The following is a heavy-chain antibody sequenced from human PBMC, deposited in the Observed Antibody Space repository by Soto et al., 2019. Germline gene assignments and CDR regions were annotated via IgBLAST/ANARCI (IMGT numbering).Heavy chain of an antibody. CDR1: GYTFTSYY. CDR3: AGAHVDNNGDSP. Sequence: QVQLVQSGAEGKKPGASVKVSCKASGYTFTSYYMHWVRQAPGQGLEWMGIINPSGGSTSYAQKFQGRATMTRDTSTSTVYKELSSLRSEDTAVYFCAGAHVDNNGDSPWGQGTLVTVSS. D-gene: IGHD3-22*01. V-gene: IGHV1-46*01. J-gene: IGHJ4*02. CDR2: INPSGGST.